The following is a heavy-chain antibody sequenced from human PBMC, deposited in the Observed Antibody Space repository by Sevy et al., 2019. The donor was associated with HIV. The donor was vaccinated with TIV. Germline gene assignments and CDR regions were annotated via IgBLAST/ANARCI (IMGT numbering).Heavy chain of an antibody. CDR3: TTQRGITMIVVGTPYYYYYMDV. CDR2: IKSKTDGGAT. J-gene: IGHJ6*03. D-gene: IGHD3-22*01. Sequence: GGSLRLSCAASGFTFSNAWMSWVRQAPGKGLEWVGRIKSKTDGGATDYAAPVQGRFTISREYSQNTLYLQMNSLKTEETAVYYCTTQRGITMIVVGTPYYYYYMDVWGKGTTVTVSS. V-gene: IGHV3-15*01. CDR1: GFTFSNAW.